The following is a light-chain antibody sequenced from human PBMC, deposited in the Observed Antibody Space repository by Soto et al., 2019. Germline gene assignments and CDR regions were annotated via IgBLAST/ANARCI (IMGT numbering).Light chain of an antibody. Sequence: ILVTQSASTLSLSPGERATLSCRASQRVXNVLVWYKEKPGQAPRVLXDAASYRASGSPGRFSGSGSATDFTLTISSLDPEDFASYYCQQRSSGTATFGPGTKVDIK. CDR1: QRVXNV. CDR3: QQRSSGTAT. J-gene: IGKJ3*01. V-gene: IGKV3-11*01. CDR2: AAS.